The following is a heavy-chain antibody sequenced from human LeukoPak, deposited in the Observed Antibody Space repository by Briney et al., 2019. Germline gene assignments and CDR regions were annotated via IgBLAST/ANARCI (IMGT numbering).Heavy chain of an antibody. CDR3: ARAVITFGAAVAKGFDC. J-gene: IGHJ4*02. Sequence: TSETLSLTCTVSGGSFSTYHWSWIRQPPGKGLEWIGYIYYSGSTEYSPSLERRVTLSLDTSKNQCYPNLNSVTAAGTAVYYCARAVITFGAAVAKGFDCWGQGTLVTVSS. CDR2: IYYSGST. V-gene: IGHV4-59*01. CDR1: GGSFSTYH. D-gene: IGHD3-16*01.